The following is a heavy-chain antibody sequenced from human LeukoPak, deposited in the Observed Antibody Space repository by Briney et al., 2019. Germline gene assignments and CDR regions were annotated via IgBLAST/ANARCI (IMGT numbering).Heavy chain of an antibody. V-gene: IGHV1-46*01. J-gene: IGHJ6*03. D-gene: IGHD3-10*01. CDR2: INPSGGST. CDR3: ARARGSGSYYGHDYYYYYMDV. Sequence: GASVKGSCKASGYTFTTDYIHWVRQAPGQGLEWMGIINPSGGSTTYAQKFQGRVIMTGDTSTSTVYMELRSLRSEDTAVYYCARARGSGSYYGHDYYYYYMDVWGQGTTVTVSS. CDR1: GYTFTTDY.